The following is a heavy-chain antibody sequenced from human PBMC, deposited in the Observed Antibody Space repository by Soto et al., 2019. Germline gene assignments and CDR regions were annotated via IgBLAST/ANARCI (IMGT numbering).Heavy chain of an antibody. D-gene: IGHD3-16*02. CDR1: GFSLSTSGVG. Sequence: SGPTLVNPTQTLTLTCTFSGFSLSTSGVGVGWIRQPPGKALEWLALIYWDDDKRYSPSLKSRLTITKDTSKNQVVLTMTNMDPVDTATYYCAHYILPGYGITFGGVIVPDAFDIWGQGTMVTVSS. J-gene: IGHJ3*02. V-gene: IGHV2-5*02. CDR3: AHYILPGYGITFGGVIVPDAFDI. CDR2: IYWDDDK.